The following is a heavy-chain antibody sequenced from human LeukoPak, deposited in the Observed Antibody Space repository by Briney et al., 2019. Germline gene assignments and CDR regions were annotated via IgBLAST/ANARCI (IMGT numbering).Heavy chain of an antibody. D-gene: IGHD2-2*01. Sequence: PSGTLSLTCAVSGGSISSSNWWSWVRQPPGKGLEWIGEIYHSGSTKYNPSLKSRVTISVDKSKNQFSLKLSSVTAADTAVYYCARVKQPPFLVPAATSGVFDYWGQGTLVTVSS. CDR1: GGSISSSNW. J-gene: IGHJ4*02. CDR3: ARVKQPPFLVPAATSGVFDY. CDR2: IYHSGST. V-gene: IGHV4-4*02.